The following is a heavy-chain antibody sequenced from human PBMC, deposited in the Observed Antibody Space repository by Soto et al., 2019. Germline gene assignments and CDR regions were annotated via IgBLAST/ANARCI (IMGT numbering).Heavy chain of an antibody. CDR1: GYTFTNFG. CDR3: ARGGTPIGY. CDR2: ISAYNGNT. D-gene: IGHD3-16*01. J-gene: IGHJ4*02. Sequence: QVQLVQSGAEVKKPGASVKVSCKASGYTFTNFGISWVRQAPGQGLEWMGWISAYNGNTNSAQNFQGRVTMTTDTTTSTAYMARRSVRSDGTAVYYCARGGTPIGYWGQGTLVTVSS. V-gene: IGHV1-18*01.